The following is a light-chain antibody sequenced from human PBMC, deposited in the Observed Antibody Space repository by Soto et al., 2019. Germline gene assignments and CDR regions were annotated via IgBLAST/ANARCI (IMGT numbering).Light chain of an antibody. CDR2: GAS. Sequence: EILMTQTPATLSVSPEERATLPCKASQSISGTLAWYQQKPGQAPRLLIYGASTRATGIPARFSGSVSGTEFALTISSLQSEDFAVYYCQQYNDWPRTFGQGTKVDIK. J-gene: IGKJ1*01. V-gene: IGKV3D-15*01. CDR3: QQYNDWPRT. CDR1: QSISGT.